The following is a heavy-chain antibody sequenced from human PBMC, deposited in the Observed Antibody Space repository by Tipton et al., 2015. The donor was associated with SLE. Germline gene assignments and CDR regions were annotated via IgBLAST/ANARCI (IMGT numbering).Heavy chain of an antibody. CDR1: GGSISSYH. D-gene: IGHD1-26*01. CDR3: ARGSGYFDY. CDR2: IYYSGST. J-gene: IGHJ4*02. V-gene: IGHV4-59*01. Sequence: TLSLTCTVSGGSISSYHWSWIRQPPGKGRGWIGYIYYSGSTNYNPSLKSRVTISVDTSKNQFSLKLSSVTAADTAVYYCARGSGYFDYWGQGTLVTVSS.